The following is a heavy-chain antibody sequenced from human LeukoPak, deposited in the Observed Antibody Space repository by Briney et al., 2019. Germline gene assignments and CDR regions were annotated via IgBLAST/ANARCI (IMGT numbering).Heavy chain of an antibody. CDR2: ISAYNGNT. V-gene: IGHV1-18*01. Sequence: ASVKVSFKTSGHTFTSIGISWVRQAPGQGLEWMGWISAYNGNTNYAQKLQGRVTMTTDTSTRTAYMELRSLRSDDTAVYYCARESGAEAGTRWFDPWGQGTLVTVSS. CDR3: ARESGAEAGTRWFDP. D-gene: IGHD6-13*01. CDR1: GHTFTSIG. J-gene: IGHJ5*02.